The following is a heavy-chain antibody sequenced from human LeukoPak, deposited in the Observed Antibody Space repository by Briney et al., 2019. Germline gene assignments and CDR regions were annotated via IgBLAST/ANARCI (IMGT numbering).Heavy chain of an antibody. CDR2: ISGSGGST. Sequence: GGSPRLSCAASGFTFSSYAMSWVRQAPGKGLEWVSAISGSGGSTYYADSVKGRFTISRDNFKNTLYLQMNSLRAEDTAVYYCAKDYSYGTMGYFDYWGQGTLVTVSS. CDR1: GFTFSSYA. D-gene: IGHD5-18*01. V-gene: IGHV3-23*01. J-gene: IGHJ4*02. CDR3: AKDYSYGTMGYFDY.